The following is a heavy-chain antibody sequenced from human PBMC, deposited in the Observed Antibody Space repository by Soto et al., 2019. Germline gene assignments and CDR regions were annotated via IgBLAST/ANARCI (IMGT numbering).Heavy chain of an antibody. CDR1: GLTFSAFS. V-gene: IGHV3-23*01. J-gene: IGHJ4*02. D-gene: IGHD7-27*01. Sequence: GGSLRLSCAVSGLTFSAFSISWVRQTPGKGLEXGSIXXXTXFXXXYXXXXKGRFTISRDNSKNILYLQMNNLRAEDTAVYNCATGMGNPSYFAYWGQGTQVTVSS. CDR2: XXXTXFXX. CDR3: ATGMGNPSYFAY.